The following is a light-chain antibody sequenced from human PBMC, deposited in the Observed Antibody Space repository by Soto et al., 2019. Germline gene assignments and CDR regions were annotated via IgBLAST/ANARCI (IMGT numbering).Light chain of an antibody. J-gene: IGLJ1*01. V-gene: IGLV1-44*01. CDR3: ASWDDSLTGYV. Sequence: QSVLTQPPSASETPGQRVTISCSGSNSNIGRNTVNWYQQLPGTAPKLLIYRNNQRPSGVPDRFSGSKSGTSASLAISGLQSEDECDYYCASWDDSLTGYVFGTGTKVTVL. CDR1: NSNIGRNT. CDR2: RNN.